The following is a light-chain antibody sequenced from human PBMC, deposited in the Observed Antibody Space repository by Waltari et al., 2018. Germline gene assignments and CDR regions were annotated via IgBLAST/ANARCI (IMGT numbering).Light chain of an antibody. CDR2: HNS. CDR3: ATGDTSLIAGL. CDR1: RCNIGGPC. J-gene: IGLJ3*02. Sequence: SVLTHPPSVSAAPGQTVNISCPETRCNIGGPCVSCYQQIPGSAPKLLIYHNSQRPSGVPDRFSGSKADPAATLAITGLQTGEEAVYYCATGDTSLIAGLFGGGTTLTVL. V-gene: IGLV1-51*01.